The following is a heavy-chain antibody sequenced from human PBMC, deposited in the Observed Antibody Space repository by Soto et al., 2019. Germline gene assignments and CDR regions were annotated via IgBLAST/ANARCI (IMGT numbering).Heavy chain of an antibody. J-gene: IGHJ4*02. D-gene: IGHD6-19*01. CDR3: AQDLHGSGWSFDQ. CDR2: LISSGESP. V-gene: IGHV3-23*01. Sequence: EVQLLESGGGLVQPGGSLRLSCSASGCTFSTHAMAWVRQAPGKWLEWVSALISSGESPDYADSVKVRFTISRDNSKNTLYLQMNSLRADDTDVYYCAQDLHGSGWSFDQWGQGTVVTVSS. CDR1: GCTFSTHA.